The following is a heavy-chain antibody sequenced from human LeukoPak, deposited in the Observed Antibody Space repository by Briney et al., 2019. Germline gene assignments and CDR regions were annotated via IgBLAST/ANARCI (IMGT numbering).Heavy chain of an antibody. CDR1: GFTLSNPW. J-gene: IGHJ1*01. D-gene: IGHD6-25*01. Sequence: PGGPLRLSCLASGFTLSNPWMHWVRQAPGKGLIWVSRINSDGDNTIYADSVKGRFTISRDNSKNTLYLQMNSLRVEDTAVYYCARYDYSSGFQHWGQGTLVTVSS. CDR3: ARYDYSSGFQH. V-gene: IGHV3-74*01. CDR2: INSDGDNT.